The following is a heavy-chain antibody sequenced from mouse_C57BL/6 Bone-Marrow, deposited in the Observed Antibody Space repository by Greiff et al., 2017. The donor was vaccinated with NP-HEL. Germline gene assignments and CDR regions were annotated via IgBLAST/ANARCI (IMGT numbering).Heavy chain of an antibody. D-gene: IGHD1-1*01. V-gene: IGHV1-64*01. CDR1: GYTFTSYW. J-gene: IGHJ4*01. CDR2: IHPNSGST. Sequence: QVQLQQPGAELVKPGASVKLSCKASGYTFTSYWMHWVKQRPGQGLEWIGMIHPNSGSTNYNEKFKSKATLTVDKSSSPAYMQLSRLTSEDSAVYYCAREGVTTVVATDYYAMDYWGQGTSVTVSS. CDR3: AREGVTTVVATDYYAMDY.